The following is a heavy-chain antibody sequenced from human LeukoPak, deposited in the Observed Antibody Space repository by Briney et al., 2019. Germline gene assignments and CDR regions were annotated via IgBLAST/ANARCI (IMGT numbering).Heavy chain of an antibody. CDR2: MNPNSGNT. D-gene: IGHD3-9*01. CDR1: GYTFTSYD. V-gene: IGHV1-8*01. J-gene: IGHJ4*02. Sequence: ASVKVSCKASGYTFTSYDINWVRQATGQELEWMGWMNPNSGNTGYAQKFQGRVTMTRNTSISTAYMELSSLRSEDTAVYYCARAYYDILTHDYWGQGTLVTVSS. CDR3: ARAYYDILTHDY.